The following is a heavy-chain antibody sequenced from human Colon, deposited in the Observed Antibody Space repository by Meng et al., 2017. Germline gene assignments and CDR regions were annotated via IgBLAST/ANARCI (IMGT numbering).Heavy chain of an antibody. Sequence: GESLKISCAASGSGFTFSNYNMNWLRQAPGKGLESVSSISSSSSFIYYADSVKGRFTISRDNAKNSLFLQMDSLRAEDTAVYYCAKDTGGIDYWGQGTLVTVSS. D-gene: IGHD2-15*01. CDR3: AKDTGGIDY. CDR2: ISSSSSFI. V-gene: IGHV3-21*01. CDR1: GSGFTFSNYN. J-gene: IGHJ4*02.